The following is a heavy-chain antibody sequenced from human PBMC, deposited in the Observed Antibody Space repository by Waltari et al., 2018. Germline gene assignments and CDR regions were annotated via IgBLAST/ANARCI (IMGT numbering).Heavy chain of an antibody. CDR2: IRSKTDGGTI. V-gene: IGHV3-15*01. Sequence: EIQLVESGGGLLEPGGSLRLSCAAPGLTLATTWMSWVRQAPGKGLEWVGRIRSKTDGGTIDYGAPVKGRFTISRDDSKNIVYLQLERLKSEDSGVYYCTIPSGTYDDYWGQGTLVTVSS. CDR3: TIPSGTYDDY. D-gene: IGHD1-26*01. J-gene: IGHJ4*02. CDR1: GLTLATTW.